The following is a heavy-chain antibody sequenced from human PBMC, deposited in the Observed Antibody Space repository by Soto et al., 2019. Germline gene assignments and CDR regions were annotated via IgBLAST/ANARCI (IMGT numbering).Heavy chain of an antibody. Sequence: SETLSLTCTVCGGSIGSYHWSWVRQPPGKGLEWIASAYYTGTTNYNPSLGSRVTISIDAPENQISLKLTSVTAADTAFYYCARDTVLTGMFDLWGQGTLVTVSS. CDR3: ARDTVLTGMFDL. CDR2: AYYTGTT. J-gene: IGHJ5*02. V-gene: IGHV4-59*01. CDR1: GGSIGSYH. D-gene: IGHD4-17*01.